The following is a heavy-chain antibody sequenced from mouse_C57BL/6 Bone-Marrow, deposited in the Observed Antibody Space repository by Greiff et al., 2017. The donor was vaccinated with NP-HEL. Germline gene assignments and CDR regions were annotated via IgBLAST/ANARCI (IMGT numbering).Heavy chain of an antibody. CDR2: IDPSDSYT. J-gene: IGHJ2*01. CDR1: GYTFTSYW. D-gene: IGHD2-4*01. Sequence: VQLQQPGAELVMPGASVKLSCKASGYTFTSYWMHWVKQRPGQGLEWIGEIDPSDSYTNYNQKFKGKSTLTVDNSSSTAYMQLSSLTSEDSAVYYCARRPMITTTGYYFDYWGQGTTLTVSS. V-gene: IGHV1-69*01. CDR3: ARRPMITTTGYYFDY.